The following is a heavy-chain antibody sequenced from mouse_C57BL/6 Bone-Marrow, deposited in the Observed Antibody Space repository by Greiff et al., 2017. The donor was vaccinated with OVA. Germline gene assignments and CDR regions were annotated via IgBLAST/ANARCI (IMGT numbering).Heavy chain of an antibody. CDR2: INPSNGGT. V-gene: IGHV1-53*01. CDR1: GYTFTSYW. Sequence: VQLQQPGTELVKPGASVKLSCKASGYTFTSYWMHWVKQRPGQGLEWIGNINPSNGGTNYNEKFKSKATLTVDKSSSTAYMQLSSLTSEDSAVYYCARPYYYGSSSLAWFAYWGQGTLVTVSA. J-gene: IGHJ3*01. CDR3: ARPYYYGSSSLAWFAY. D-gene: IGHD1-1*01.